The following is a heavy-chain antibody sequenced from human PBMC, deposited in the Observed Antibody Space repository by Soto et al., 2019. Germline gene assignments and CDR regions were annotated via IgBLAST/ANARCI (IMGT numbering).Heavy chain of an antibody. D-gene: IGHD3-16*02. V-gene: IGHV3-23*01. CDR2: LSASVGRS. CDR1: GFSFNAYA. Sequence: EVQLLAAGGGFVQPGGSLRLAFASSGFSFNAYAMVCVRRAPGKGMEWVSDLSASVGRSYFACSVRGRFTISRENSKNVLSLEINCLISEDTATYFCAKGSIEFRASVDHCGHGTGVVVSS. J-gene: IGHJ4*01. CDR3: AKGSIEFRASVDH.